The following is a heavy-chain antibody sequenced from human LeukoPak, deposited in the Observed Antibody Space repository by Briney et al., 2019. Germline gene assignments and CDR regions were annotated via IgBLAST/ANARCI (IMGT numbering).Heavy chain of an antibody. V-gene: IGHV3-21*04. CDR1: GFAFGSYS. CDR3: ARARGGGGPLYNWFDP. D-gene: IGHD3-16*01. J-gene: IGHJ5*02. CDR2: ITGGSTYV. Sequence: GGSLRLSCAASGFAFGSYSMNWVRQAPGKGLEWVSSITGGSTYVTYADSVKGRFTISRDDAKNSLYLQMNSLRAEDTAVYYCARARGGGGPLYNWFDPWGQGTLVTVSS.